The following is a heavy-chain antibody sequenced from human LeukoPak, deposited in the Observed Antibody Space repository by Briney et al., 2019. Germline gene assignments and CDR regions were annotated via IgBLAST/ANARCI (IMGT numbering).Heavy chain of an antibody. CDR3: ARRDSSAWYYGY. Sequence: LGESLKISCKGSGYPFTSYWIGWVRQMPGKGLEWMGIIYPSDSDTRYSPSFQGQVTISADKSISTAYLQWSSLTASDTAMYYCARRDSSAWYYGYWGQGTLVTVSS. D-gene: IGHD6-19*01. CDR1: GYPFTSYW. V-gene: IGHV5-51*01. CDR2: IYPSDSDT. J-gene: IGHJ4*02.